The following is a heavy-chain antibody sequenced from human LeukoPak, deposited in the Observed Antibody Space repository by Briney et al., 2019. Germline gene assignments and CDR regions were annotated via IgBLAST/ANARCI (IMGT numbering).Heavy chain of an antibody. CDR3: LKDAIPRNSVWDYFDY. J-gene: IGHJ4*02. D-gene: IGHD7-27*01. V-gene: IGHV3-23*01. CDR2: IGTPSTDT. CDR1: GFTFLDYA. Sequence: PGGSLRLSCAASGFTFLDYAMTWVRQAPGKGLEWVSSIGTPSTDTYYADSVKGRFTVSRDNSKNTLYLQMSSLRVEDTAVYYCLKDAIPRNSVWDYFDYWGQGTLVTVSS.